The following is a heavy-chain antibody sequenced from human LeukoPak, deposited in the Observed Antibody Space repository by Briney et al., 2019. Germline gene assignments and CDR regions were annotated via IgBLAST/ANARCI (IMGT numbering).Heavy chain of an antibody. D-gene: IGHD3-3*01. CDR1: GGSISNYY. CDR3: ARGPLRSGYYRPNWFDP. J-gene: IGHJ5*02. CDR2: INHSGST. V-gene: IGHV4-34*01. Sequence: PSETLSLTCTVSGGSISNYYWSWIRQPPGKGLEWIGEINHSGSTNYNPSLKSRVTISVDTSKNQFSLKLSSVTAADTAVYYCARGPLRSGYYRPNWFDPWGQGTLVTVSS.